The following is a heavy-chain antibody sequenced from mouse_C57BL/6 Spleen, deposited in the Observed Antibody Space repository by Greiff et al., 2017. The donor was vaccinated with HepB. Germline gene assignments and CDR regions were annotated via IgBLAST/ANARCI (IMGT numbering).Heavy chain of an antibody. D-gene: IGHD1-1*01. CDR2: INPSTGGT. Sequence: EVKLMESGPELVKPGASVKISCKASGYSFTGYYMHWVKQSSEKSLEWIGEINPSTGGTSYNQKFKGKATLTVDKSSSTAYMQLKSLTSEDSAVYYCAEGGYGSFAYWGQGTLVTVSA. CDR1: GYSFTGYY. J-gene: IGHJ3*01. CDR3: AEGGYGSFAY. V-gene: IGHV1-43*01.